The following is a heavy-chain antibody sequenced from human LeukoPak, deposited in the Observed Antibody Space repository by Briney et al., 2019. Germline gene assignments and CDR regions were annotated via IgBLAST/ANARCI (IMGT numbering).Heavy chain of an antibody. D-gene: IGHD3-9*01. CDR1: GFIFRSYG. V-gene: IGHV3-30*18. Sequence: PGGSLRLSCGASGFIFRSYGMHWVRQAPGKGLEWVAVMSFDGSHTYYADSVKGRFTISRDNSKNTLYLQMNSLRAEDTAVYYCAKERVDWRYFDYWGQGTLVTVSS. J-gene: IGHJ4*02. CDR3: AKERVDWRYFDY. CDR2: MSFDGSHT.